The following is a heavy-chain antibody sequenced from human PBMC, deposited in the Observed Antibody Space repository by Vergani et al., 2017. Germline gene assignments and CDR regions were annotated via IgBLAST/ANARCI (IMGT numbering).Heavy chain of an antibody. CDR1: GFTFSSYE. J-gene: IGHJ4*02. Sequence: EVQLVESGGGLVQPGGSLRLSCAASGFTFSSYEMNWVRQAPGKGLEWVSYISSSGSTIYYADSVKGRFTISRGNAKNALYLQMNSLRAEDTAVYYCARAVGVGARDYWGQGTLVTISS. CDR2: ISSSGSTI. D-gene: IGHD1-26*01. CDR3: ARAVGVGARDY. V-gene: IGHV3-48*03.